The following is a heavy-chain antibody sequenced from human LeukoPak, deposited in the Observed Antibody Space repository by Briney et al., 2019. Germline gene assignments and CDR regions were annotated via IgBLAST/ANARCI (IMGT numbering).Heavy chain of an antibody. Sequence: ASVKVSCKVSGYTLTELSMHWVRQAPGKGLEWMGGFDPEDGETIYAQKFQGRVTMTRDTSTSTVYMELSSLRSEDTAVYYCARVPPAPLSPIAVATNYFDYWGQGTLVTVSS. V-gene: IGHV1-24*01. D-gene: IGHD6-19*01. J-gene: IGHJ4*02. CDR2: FDPEDGET. CDR3: ARVPPAPLSPIAVATNYFDY. CDR1: GYTLTELS.